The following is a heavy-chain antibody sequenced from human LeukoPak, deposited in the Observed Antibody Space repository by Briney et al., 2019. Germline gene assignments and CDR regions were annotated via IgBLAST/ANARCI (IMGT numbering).Heavy chain of an antibody. Sequence: GGPLRLSCAASGFTFSSYGMHWVRQAPGKGLEWVAVIWYDGSNKYYADSVKGRFTISRDNSKNTLYLQMNSLRAEDTAVYYCARLLTILGAASLDYGGQGTLVTVPS. CDR2: IWYDGSNK. D-gene: IGHD3-3*01. J-gene: IGHJ4*02. V-gene: IGHV3-33*01. CDR3: ARLLTILGAASLDY. CDR1: GFTFSSYG.